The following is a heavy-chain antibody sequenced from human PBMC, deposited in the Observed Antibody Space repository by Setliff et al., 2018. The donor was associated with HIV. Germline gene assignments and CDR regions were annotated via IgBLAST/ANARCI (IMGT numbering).Heavy chain of an antibody. J-gene: IGHJ4*02. CDR3: ARRWGEAFDY. V-gene: IGHV4-59*08. CDR2: IYYSGST. D-gene: IGHD1-26*01. Sequence: PSETLSLTCTVSGGSISSYYWNWIRQPPGKGLEWIGYIYYSGSTNYKPSLKSRVTISVDMSKNQFSLRLSSVTAADTAVYYCARRWGEAFDYWGQGTLVNVS. CDR1: GGSISSYY.